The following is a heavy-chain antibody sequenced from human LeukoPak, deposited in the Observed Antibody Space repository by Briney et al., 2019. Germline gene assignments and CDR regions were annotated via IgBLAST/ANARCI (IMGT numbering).Heavy chain of an antibody. CDR2: IYYSGST. Sequence: SETLSLTCTVSGXSISSYYWSWIRQPPGKGLEWIGCIYYSGSTNYNPSLKSRVTISVDTSKNQFSLKLSSVTAADTAVYYCARIRDSRGWYNWFDPWGQGTLVTVSP. V-gene: IGHV4-59*01. D-gene: IGHD6-19*01. J-gene: IGHJ5*02. CDR1: GXSISSYY. CDR3: ARIRDSRGWYNWFDP.